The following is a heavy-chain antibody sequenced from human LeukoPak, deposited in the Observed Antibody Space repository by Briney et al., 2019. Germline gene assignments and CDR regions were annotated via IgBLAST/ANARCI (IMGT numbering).Heavy chain of an antibody. CDR3: ARTPHYDFWSGYSMGFDY. D-gene: IGHD3-3*01. J-gene: IGHJ4*02. CDR2: ISAYNGNT. CDR1: GYTFTSYG. Sequence: GASVNVSCKASGYTFTSYGISWVRQAPGQGLEWMGWISAYNGNTNYAQKLQGRVTMTTDTSTSTAYMELRSLRSDDTAVYYCARTPHYDFWSGYSMGFDYWGQGTLVTVSS. V-gene: IGHV1-18*01.